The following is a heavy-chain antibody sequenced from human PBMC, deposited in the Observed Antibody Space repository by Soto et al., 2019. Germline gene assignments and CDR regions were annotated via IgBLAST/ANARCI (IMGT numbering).Heavy chain of an antibody. CDR3: ARQYCGGDCYLAPPLGAFDI. Sequence: SETLSLTCTVSGGSISSYYWSWIRQPPGKGLEWIGYIYYSGSTNYTPSLKSRVTISVDTSKNHFSLKLSSVTVADTAVYYCARQYCGGDCYLAPPLGAFDIWGQGTMVTVSS. CDR2: IYYSGST. V-gene: IGHV4-59*01. D-gene: IGHD2-21*01. J-gene: IGHJ3*02. CDR1: GGSISSYY.